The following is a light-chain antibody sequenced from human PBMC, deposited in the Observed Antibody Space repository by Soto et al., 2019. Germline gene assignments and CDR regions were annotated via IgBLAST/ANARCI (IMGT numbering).Light chain of an antibody. CDR3: SSYTSSSTLGYV. CDR1: SSDVGGYNY. J-gene: IGLJ1*01. V-gene: IGLV2-14*01. Sequence: QLVLTQPASVSGSPGQSITISCTGTSSDVGGYNYVSWYQQHPGEAPKIMIYEVSNRPSGVSNRFSGSKSGNTASLTISGLQAEDEADYYCSSYTSSSTLGYVFGTGTKLTVL. CDR2: EVS.